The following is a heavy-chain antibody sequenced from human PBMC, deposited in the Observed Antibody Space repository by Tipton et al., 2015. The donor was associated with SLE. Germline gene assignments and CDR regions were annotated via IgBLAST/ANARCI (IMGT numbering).Heavy chain of an antibody. CDR2: IYTSGST. Sequence: TLSLTCTVSGGSISSGSYYWSWIRQPAGKGLEWIGYIYTSGSTIYNPSLKSRVTISVDTSKNQFSLKLSSVTAADTAVYYCATVDYFDSGDAFDFWGHGSMVTVSS. CDR3: ATVDYFDSGDAFDF. CDR1: GGSISSGSYY. D-gene: IGHD3-22*01. V-gene: IGHV4-61*09. J-gene: IGHJ3*01.